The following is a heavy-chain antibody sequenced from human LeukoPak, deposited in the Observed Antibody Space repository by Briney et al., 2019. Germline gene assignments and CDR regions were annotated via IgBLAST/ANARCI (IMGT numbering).Heavy chain of an antibody. CDR1: GGSFSGYY. Sequence: SETLSLTCAVYGGSFSGYYWSWIRQPPGKGLEWIGEINHSGSTNYNPSLKSRVTISVDTSKNQFSLKLSSVTAADTAVYYCARLLEWLEHAFDIWGQGTMVTVSS. CDR2: INHSGST. D-gene: IGHD3-3*01. CDR3: ARLLEWLEHAFDI. V-gene: IGHV4-34*01. J-gene: IGHJ3*02.